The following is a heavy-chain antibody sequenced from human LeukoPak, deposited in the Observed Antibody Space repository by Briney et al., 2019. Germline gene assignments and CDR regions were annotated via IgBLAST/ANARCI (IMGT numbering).Heavy chain of an antibody. CDR2: ISNSGGGT. V-gene: IGHV3-23*01. Sequence: GGSLRLSCAVSGVIFSKYAMSWFRQAPGKGLEWVSGISNSGGGTYYADSVKGRFTISRDNCKNTLYLQMNSLRAEDTAVYYCARDGVIDGDSYYYGMDVWGQGTTVTVSS. CDR1: GVIFSKYA. D-gene: IGHD3-16*02. J-gene: IGHJ6*02. CDR3: ARDGVIDGDSYYYGMDV.